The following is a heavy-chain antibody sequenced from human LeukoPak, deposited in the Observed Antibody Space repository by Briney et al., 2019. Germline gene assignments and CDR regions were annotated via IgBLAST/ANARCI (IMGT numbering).Heavy chain of an antibody. CDR2: IWYDGSNK. CDR3: ARERIGIAVAGPLDY. V-gene: IGHV3-33*01. D-gene: IGHD6-19*01. CDR1: GFTFSSYG. Sequence: PGGSLRLSCAASGFTFSSYGMHWVRQAPGKGLEWVAVIWYDGSNKYYADSVKGRFTISRDNSKNTLYLQMNSLRAEDTAVYYCARERIGIAVAGPLDYWGQGTLVTVSS. J-gene: IGHJ4*02.